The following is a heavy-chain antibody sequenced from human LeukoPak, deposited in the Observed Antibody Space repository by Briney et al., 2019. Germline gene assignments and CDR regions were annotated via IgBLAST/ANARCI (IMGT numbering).Heavy chain of an antibody. V-gene: IGHV3-30-3*01. J-gene: IGHJ4*02. D-gene: IGHD3-22*01. CDR3: AREDSSGYFRACFDY. Sequence: GGSLRLSCAASGFTFSSYAMHWVRQAPGKGLEWVAVISYDGSNKYYADSVKGRFTISRDNSKNTLYLQMNSLRAEDTAVYYCAREDSSGYFRACFDYWGQGTLVTVSS. CDR2: ISYDGSNK. CDR1: GFTFSSYA.